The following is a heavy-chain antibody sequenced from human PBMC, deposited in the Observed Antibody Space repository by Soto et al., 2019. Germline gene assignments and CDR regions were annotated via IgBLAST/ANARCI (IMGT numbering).Heavy chain of an antibody. CDR2: INAGNGNT. D-gene: IGHD6-13*01. J-gene: IGHJ5*02. CDR3: ARSXGWYVWFDP. CDR1: GYTFTSYA. V-gene: IGHV1-3*05. Sequence: QVQLVQSGAEEKKPGASVKVSCKASGYTFTSYAMHWVRQAPGQRLEWMGWINAGNGNTKYSQKFQGRVTITRDTSASTAYMELSSLRSEDTAVYYCARSXGWYVWFDPWGQGTLVTVSS.